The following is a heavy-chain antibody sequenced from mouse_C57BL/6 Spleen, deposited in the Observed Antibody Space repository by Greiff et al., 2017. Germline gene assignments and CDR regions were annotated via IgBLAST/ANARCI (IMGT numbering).Heavy chain of an antibody. Sequence: DVKLVESGPGLVKPSQSLSLTCSVTGYSITSGYYWNWIRQFPGNKLEWMGYISYDGSNNYNPSLKNRISITRDTSKNQFYLKLNSVTTEDTATYYCARDRRSYYDYDGYFDVWGTGATVTVSS. CDR1: GYSITSGYY. CDR3: ARDRRSYYDYDGYFDV. V-gene: IGHV3-6*01. CDR2: ISYDGSN. J-gene: IGHJ1*03. D-gene: IGHD2-4*01.